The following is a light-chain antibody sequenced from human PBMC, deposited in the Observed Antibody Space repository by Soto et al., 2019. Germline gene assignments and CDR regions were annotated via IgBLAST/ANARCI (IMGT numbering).Light chain of an antibody. V-gene: IGKV3-20*01. CDR2: GAS. CDR1: QSVSSSY. Sequence: EIVLTQSPGTLSLSPGERATLSCRASQSVSSSYLAWYQQKPGQAPRLLIYGASSRATGIPDRFRGSGSGTEFTITISRLEPEDFAVYYCQQYGSSPPETFGQGTKVEIK. J-gene: IGKJ1*01. CDR3: QQYGSSPPET.